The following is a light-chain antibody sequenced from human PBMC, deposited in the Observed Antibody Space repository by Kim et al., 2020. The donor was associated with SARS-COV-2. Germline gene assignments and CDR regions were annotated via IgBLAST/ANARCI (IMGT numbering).Light chain of an antibody. Sequence: PGGTVTLTCGSSTGAVTSGHYPYWFQQKPGQAPRPLIYDTRNKHSWAPARFSGSLLGGNAALTLSGALPEDEAEYYCLLYFNGYGIFGGGTQLTVL. CDR2: DTR. CDR3: LLYFNGYGI. V-gene: IGLV7-46*01. J-gene: IGLJ2*01. CDR1: TGAVTSGHY.